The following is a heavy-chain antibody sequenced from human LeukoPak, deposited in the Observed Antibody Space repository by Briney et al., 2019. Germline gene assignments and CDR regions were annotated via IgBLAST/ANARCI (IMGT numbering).Heavy chain of an antibody. CDR3: ARPTAAAGTQSDY. Sequence: GESLKISCKGSGYSFTSYWIGWVRQMPGKGLEWMGIIYPGDSDTTYSPSFQGQVTISADKSISTAYLQWSSLKASDTATYYCARPTAAAGTQSDYWGQGTLVTVSS. CDR1: GYSFTSYW. V-gene: IGHV5-51*01. CDR2: IYPGDSDT. J-gene: IGHJ4*02. D-gene: IGHD6-13*01.